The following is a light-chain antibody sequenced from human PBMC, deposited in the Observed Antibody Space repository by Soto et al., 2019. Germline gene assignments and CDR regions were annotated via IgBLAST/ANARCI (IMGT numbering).Light chain of an antibody. Sequence: EIMMTQSPATLSVSPGERATLSCRASQSVSNNLAWYQHKPGQVPRLLIYYASTRATGIPARFSGSGSGTEFTLTITSLQSEDVAVYYCQPYNNWPPITFGQGTRLEIK. J-gene: IGKJ5*01. CDR2: YAS. CDR3: QPYNNWPPIT. CDR1: QSVSNN. V-gene: IGKV3-15*01.